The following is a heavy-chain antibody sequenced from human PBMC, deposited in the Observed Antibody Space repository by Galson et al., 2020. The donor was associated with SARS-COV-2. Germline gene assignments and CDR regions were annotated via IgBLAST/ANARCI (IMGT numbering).Heavy chain of an antibody. J-gene: IGHJ4*02. Sequence: ASVKVSCKASGDNFKKYGISWVRQAPGQGLEWMGWIGTNTGNTNYAQKFQGRVTMTTDTSTTTAYMELRSLRSDDTAVYYCARETSSGWYEYWGQGTLVTVSS. V-gene: IGHV1-18*01. D-gene: IGHD6-19*01. CDR2: IGTNTGNT. CDR1: GDNFKKYG. CDR3: ARETSSGWYEY.